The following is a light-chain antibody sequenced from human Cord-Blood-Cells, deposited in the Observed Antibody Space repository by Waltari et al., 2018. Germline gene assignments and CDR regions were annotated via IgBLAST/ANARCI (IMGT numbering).Light chain of an antibody. CDR1: SLRSYY. J-gene: IGLJ1*01. CDR2: GKN. CDR3: NSRDSSGNHQV. Sequence: SSELTQDPAVSVALGQTVRITCQGDSLRSYYASWYQQKPGQAPVLVIYGKNNRPPGIPDRFSGSRSGNTASLTITGAQAEDEADYYCNSRDSSGNHQVFGTGTKVTVL. V-gene: IGLV3-19*01.